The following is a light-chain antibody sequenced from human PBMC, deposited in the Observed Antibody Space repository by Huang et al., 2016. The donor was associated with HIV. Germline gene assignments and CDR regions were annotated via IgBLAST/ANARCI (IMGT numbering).Light chain of an antibody. V-gene: IGKV3-15*01. Sequence: EIVMTQSPATLSVSPGERATLSCRASQSVVSNLAGYQQKHGQASRLLIYGASTRATGIPVRFSGSGSGTEFTLTISSLQSEDFAVYYCQQYNYWPPITFGQGTRLENK. J-gene: IGKJ5*01. CDR1: QSVVSN. CDR3: QQYNYWPPIT. CDR2: GAS.